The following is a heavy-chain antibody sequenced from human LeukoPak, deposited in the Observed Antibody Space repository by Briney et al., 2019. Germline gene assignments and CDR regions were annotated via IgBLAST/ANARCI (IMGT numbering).Heavy chain of an antibody. CDR3: ARGTGTVTPAEYFQH. CDR2: ISSRSSTI. V-gene: IGHV3-48*01. J-gene: IGHJ1*01. Sequence: TGGSMRLSYAAYGFTFSSYSMNWVGHVPGKGLGCVSYISSRSSTINYADSVKGRFTISRDNAKNSLYLQMNSLRAEDTAVYYCARGTGTVTPAEYFQHWGQGTLVTVSS. CDR1: GFTFSSYS. D-gene: IGHD4-11*01.